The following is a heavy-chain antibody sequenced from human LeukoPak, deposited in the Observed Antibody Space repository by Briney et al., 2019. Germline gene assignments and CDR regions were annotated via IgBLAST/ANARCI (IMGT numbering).Heavy chain of an antibody. D-gene: IGHD3-22*01. J-gene: IGHJ3*02. Sequence: PGGSLRLSCAVSGFTFSSYGMHWVRQAPGKGLESVAVISYDGSNKYYADSVKGRFTISRDNSKDTLYLQMHSLRPEDTAMYYCASLDSSGYYQGFDIWGQGTTATVSS. CDR2: ISYDGSNK. CDR3: ASLDSSGYYQGFDI. CDR1: GFTFSSYG. V-gene: IGHV3-30*03.